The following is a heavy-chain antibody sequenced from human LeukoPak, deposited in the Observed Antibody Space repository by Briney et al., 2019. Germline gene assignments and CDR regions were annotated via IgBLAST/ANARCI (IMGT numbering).Heavy chain of an antibody. CDR1: GYTFTSYD. CDR2: MNPNSGNT. Sequence: ASVKVSCKASGYTFTSYDINWVRQATGQGLEWMGWMNPNSGNTGYAQKFQGRVTMTRNTSISTAYMELSSLRSEDTAVYYCARDRSSSLNWFDPWGQGTLVTVSS. J-gene: IGHJ5*02. D-gene: IGHD6-13*01. CDR3: ARDRSSSLNWFDP. V-gene: IGHV1-8*01.